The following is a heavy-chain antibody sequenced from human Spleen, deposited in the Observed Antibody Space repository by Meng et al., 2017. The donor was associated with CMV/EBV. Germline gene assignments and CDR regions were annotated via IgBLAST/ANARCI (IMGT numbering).Heavy chain of an antibody. V-gene: IGHV4-59*01. J-gene: IGHJ6*02. CDR3: ARAPFTKHYYYYYYGMDV. CDR2: IYYSGTT. D-gene: IGHD1-1*01. CDR1: AGFISNYY. Sequence: SETLSLTCTVSAGFISNYYWSWIRQPPGKGLEWIGYIYYSGTTKYNPSLKSRVTISADTSKKQLSLKLSSVTAADTAMYYCARAPFTKHYYYYYYGMDVWGQGTTVTVSS.